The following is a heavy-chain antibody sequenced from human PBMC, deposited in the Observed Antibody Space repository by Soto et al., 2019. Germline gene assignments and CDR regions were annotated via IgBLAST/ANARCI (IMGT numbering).Heavy chain of an antibody. D-gene: IGHD3-10*01. Sequence: GGSLRLSCAASGFTFSTYWMYWVRQAPGKGLVWVSRTNSDGSDTSYADSVKGRSTISRDNAKNTLYLQMNSLRAEDTAVYYCARDLGVLLWFGESSTLNWFDPWGQGTLVTVSS. CDR3: ARDLGVLLWFGESSTLNWFDP. CDR2: TNSDGSDT. CDR1: GFTFSTYW. V-gene: IGHV3-74*01. J-gene: IGHJ5*02.